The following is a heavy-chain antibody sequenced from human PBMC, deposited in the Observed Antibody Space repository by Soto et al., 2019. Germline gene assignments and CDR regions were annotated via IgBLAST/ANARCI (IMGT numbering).Heavy chain of an antibody. CDR2: ISYDGSNK. Sequence: GGSLRLSCAASGFTFSSYGMHWVRQAPGKGLEWVAVISYDGSNKYYADSVKGRFTISRDNSKNTLYLQMNSLRAEDTAVYYCAKDLLHFAWSHSQGGMDVWGQGTTVTVSS. CDR1: GFTFSSYG. CDR3: AKDLLHFAWSHSQGGMDV. V-gene: IGHV3-30*18. J-gene: IGHJ6*02. D-gene: IGHD3-9*01.